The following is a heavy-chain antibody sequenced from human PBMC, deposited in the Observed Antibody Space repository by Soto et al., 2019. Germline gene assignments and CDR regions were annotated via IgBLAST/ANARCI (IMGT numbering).Heavy chain of an antibody. CDR3: ATEGRGTGRYSSSWYGWVDY. Sequence: ASVKVSCKVSGYTLTELSMHWVRQAPGKGLEWMGGFDPEDGETIYAQKFQGRVTMTEDTSTDTAYMELSSLRSEDTAVYYGATEGRGTGRYSSSWYGWVDYWGQGTLVTVSS. D-gene: IGHD6-13*01. CDR1: GYTLTELS. J-gene: IGHJ4*02. CDR2: FDPEDGET. V-gene: IGHV1-24*01.